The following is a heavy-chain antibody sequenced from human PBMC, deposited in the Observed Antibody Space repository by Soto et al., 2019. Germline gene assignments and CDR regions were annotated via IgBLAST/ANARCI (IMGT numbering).Heavy chain of an antibody. Sequence: GGSLRLSCAASGFTFSSYAMHWVRQAPGKGLEWVAVISYDGSNKYYADSVKGRFTISRDNSKNTLYLQMNSLGAEDTAVYYCARDGPYGDYALDYWGQGTLVTVSS. CDR3: ARDGPYGDYALDY. CDR1: GFTFSSYA. CDR2: ISYDGSNK. V-gene: IGHV3-30-3*01. J-gene: IGHJ4*02. D-gene: IGHD4-17*01.